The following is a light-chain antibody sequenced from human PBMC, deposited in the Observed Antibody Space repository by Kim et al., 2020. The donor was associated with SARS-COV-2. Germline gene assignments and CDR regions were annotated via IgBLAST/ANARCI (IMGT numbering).Light chain of an antibody. J-gene: IGLJ3*02. V-gene: IGLV6-57*01. Sequence: GKTVFIRCTRSSGSICSDFVQWFQQRPGSSPTTVIYEDHKRPSGVPDRFSGSVDSSSNSASLTISGLRTEDEADYYCQSYDDNIWVFGGGTQLTVL. CDR3: QSYDDNIWV. CDR2: EDH. CDR1: SGSICSDF.